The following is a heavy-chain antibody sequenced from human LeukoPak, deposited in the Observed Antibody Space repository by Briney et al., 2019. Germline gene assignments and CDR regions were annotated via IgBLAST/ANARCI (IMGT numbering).Heavy chain of an antibody. CDR1: GESFSGYY. CDR3: ARLVVGALDY. D-gene: IGHD1-26*01. J-gene: IGHJ4*02. V-gene: IGHV4-34*01. CDR2: INHSGST. Sequence: SETLSLTCAVYGESFSGYYWSWIRQPPGKGLEWIGEINHSGSTNYNPSLKSRVTISVDTSKNQFSLKLSSVTAADTAVYYCARLVVGALDYWGQGTLVTVSS.